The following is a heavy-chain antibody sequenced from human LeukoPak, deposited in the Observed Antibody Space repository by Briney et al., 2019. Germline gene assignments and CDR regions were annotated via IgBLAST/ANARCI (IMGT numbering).Heavy chain of an antibody. CDR1: GGSISSSSYY. Sequence: SETLSLTCTVSGGSISSSSYYWGWIRQPPGKGLEWIGSIYYSGSTYYNPSLKSRVTISVDTSKNQFSLKLSSVTAADTAVYYCAKLPTTGYTRPPHQYYFAYWGQGTLVTVSS. D-gene: IGHD1-1*01. V-gene: IGHV4-39*07. CDR2: IYYSGST. CDR3: AKLPTTGYTRPPHQYYFAY. J-gene: IGHJ4*02.